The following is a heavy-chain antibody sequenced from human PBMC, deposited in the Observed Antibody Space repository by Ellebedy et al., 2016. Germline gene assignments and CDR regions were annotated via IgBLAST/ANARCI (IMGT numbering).Heavy chain of an antibody. Sequence: SETLSLTCTVSGGSIGTYYWNWIRQSSGKGLEWIGYSHYSGTTSYNPSFKSRVTMSVDTSKSQFSLGLTSVTAADTAVYYCAKWNGDWNAYDVWGQGTMVTVSS. V-gene: IGHV4-59*01. CDR1: GGSIGTYY. J-gene: IGHJ3*01. CDR2: SHYSGTT. D-gene: IGHD1-1*01. CDR3: AKWNGDWNAYDV.